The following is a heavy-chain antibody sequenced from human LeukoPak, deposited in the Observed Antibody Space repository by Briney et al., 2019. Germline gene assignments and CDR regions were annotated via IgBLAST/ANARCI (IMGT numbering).Heavy chain of an antibody. Sequence: GGSLRLSCAASGFTVSTNYINWVRQAPGKGLEWVSVIYSDDTTYYANSVKGRFTISRDNSKNTLYLQMNSLRAEDTAVYYCARDRSNSGYDAFDIWGQGTMVTVSS. CDR1: GFTVSTNY. CDR3: ARDRSNSGYDAFDI. CDR2: IYSDDTT. V-gene: IGHV3-53*01. D-gene: IGHD3-22*01. J-gene: IGHJ3*02.